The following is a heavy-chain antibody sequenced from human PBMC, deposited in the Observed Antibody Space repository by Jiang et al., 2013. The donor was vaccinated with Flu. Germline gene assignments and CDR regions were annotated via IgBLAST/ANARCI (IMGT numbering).Heavy chain of an antibody. CDR2: MYYSASP. J-gene: IGHJ4*02. CDR3: ARVGDYSYYFDY. Sequence: GSGLVKPSETLSLTCTVSGDSISYHYWGWIRQPPGRGLEWIGYMYYSASPNYSPSLKSRVTISVDTSKNQFSLKLMSVTAADTAVYYCARVGDYSYYFDYWGQGTLVTVSS. D-gene: IGHD4-17*01. V-gene: IGHV4-59*11. CDR1: GDSISYHY.